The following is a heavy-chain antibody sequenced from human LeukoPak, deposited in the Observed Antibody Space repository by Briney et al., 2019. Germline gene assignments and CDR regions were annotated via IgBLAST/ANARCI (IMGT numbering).Heavy chain of an antibody. Sequence: SETLSLTCAVYGGSFSGYYWSWIRQPPGKGLEWIGEINHSGSTNYNPSLKSRVTISVDTSKNQFSLKLSSVTAADTAVYYCARAGGVAGRILYYYYYMDVWGKGTTVTVSS. CDR3: ARAGGVAGRILYYYYYMDV. J-gene: IGHJ6*03. D-gene: IGHD6-19*01. CDR2: INHSGST. CDR1: GGSFSGYY. V-gene: IGHV4-34*01.